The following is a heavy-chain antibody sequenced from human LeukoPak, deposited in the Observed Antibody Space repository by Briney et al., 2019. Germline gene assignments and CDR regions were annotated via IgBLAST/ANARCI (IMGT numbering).Heavy chain of an antibody. CDR1: GGSISSSSYY. V-gene: IGHV4-39*07. Sequence: PSETLSLTCTVSGGSISSSSYYWGWIRQPPGKGLEWIGSIYYSGSTYYNPSLKSRVTISVDTSKNQFSLKLSSVTAADTAVYYCARNRYFDWLLSDGCFDYWGQGTLVTVSS. J-gene: IGHJ4*02. CDR2: IYYSGST. D-gene: IGHD3-9*01. CDR3: ARNRYFDWLLSDGCFDY.